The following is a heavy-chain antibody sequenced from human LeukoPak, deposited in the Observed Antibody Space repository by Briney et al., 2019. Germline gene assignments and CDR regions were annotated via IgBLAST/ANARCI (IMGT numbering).Heavy chain of an antibody. D-gene: IGHD5-18*01. CDR1: GFTFSNAW. V-gene: IGHV3-15*01. J-gene: IGHJ4*02. CDR2: IKSKTDGGTT. CDR3: TTDTAMGNFDY. Sequence: GGSLRLSCSASGFTFSNAWMSWVRQAPGKGLEWVGRIKSKTDGGTTDYAAPVKGRFTISRDDSKNTLYLQMNSLKTEDAAVYYCTTDTAMGNFDYWGQGTLVTVSS.